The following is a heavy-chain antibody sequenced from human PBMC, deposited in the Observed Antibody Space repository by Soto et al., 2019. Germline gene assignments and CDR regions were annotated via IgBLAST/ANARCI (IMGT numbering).Heavy chain of an antibody. CDR2: ISSSSSYI. Sequence: EVQLVESGGGLVKPGGSLRLSCAASGFTFSSYSMNWVRQAPGKGLEWVSAISSSSSYIYYADSVKGRFTISRDNAKNSLYLQMNSLRAEDTAVYYYARDLVEYSSSFFGYWGQGTLVTVSS. CDR1: GFTFSSYS. V-gene: IGHV3-21*01. J-gene: IGHJ4*02. CDR3: ARDLVEYSSSFFGY. D-gene: IGHD6-6*01.